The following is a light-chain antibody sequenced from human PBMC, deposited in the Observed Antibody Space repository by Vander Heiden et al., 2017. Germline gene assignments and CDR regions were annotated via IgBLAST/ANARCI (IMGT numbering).Light chain of an antibody. CDR1: QSVTSN. Sequence: ELVLTQSPATLSVSPGERATLSCSASQSVTSNLAWYQQKPGQAPRLLIYGASTRATGIPARFSGSGSGTEFTLTISSLQSEDFAVYYCQQYNNWPLYTFGQGTKLEIK. J-gene: IGKJ2*01. CDR3: QQYNNWPLYT. V-gene: IGKV3-15*01. CDR2: GAS.